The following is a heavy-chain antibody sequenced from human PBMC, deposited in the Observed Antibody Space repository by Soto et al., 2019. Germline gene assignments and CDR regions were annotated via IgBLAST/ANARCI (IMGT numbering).Heavy chain of an antibody. Sequence: QVQLVQSGAEVKKPGASVKVSCKASGYTFTSYYMHWVRQAPGQGLEWMGIINPSGGSTSYAQKFQGRVTMTRDTSTSTVYMELSSLRSEDTAVYYCARGGDVDTAMVNRAFDIWGQGTMVTVSS. CDR3: ARGGDVDTAMVNRAFDI. CDR2: INPSGGST. CDR1: GYTFTSYY. D-gene: IGHD5-18*01. J-gene: IGHJ3*02. V-gene: IGHV1-46*01.